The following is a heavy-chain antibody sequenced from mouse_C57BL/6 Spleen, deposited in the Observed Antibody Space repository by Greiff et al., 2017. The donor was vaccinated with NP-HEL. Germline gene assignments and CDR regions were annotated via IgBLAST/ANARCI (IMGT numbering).Heavy chain of an antibody. D-gene: IGHD1-1*01. CDR3: ARSSSYYYGSSYNYAMDY. Sequence: QVQLKESGAELVRPGASVKLSCKASGYTFTDYYINWVKQRPGQGLEWIARIYPGSGNTYYNEKFKGKATLTAEKSSSTAYMQLSSLTSEDSAVYFCARSSSYYYGSSYNYAMDYWGQGTSVTVSS. V-gene: IGHV1-76*01. J-gene: IGHJ4*01. CDR2: IYPGSGNT. CDR1: GYTFTDYY.